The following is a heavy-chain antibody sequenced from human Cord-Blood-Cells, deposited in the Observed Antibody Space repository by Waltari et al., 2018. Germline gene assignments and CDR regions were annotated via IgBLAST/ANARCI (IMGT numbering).Heavy chain of an antibody. CDR3: ARSLNRYSSSSTLSN. Sequence: QVQLVQSGVEVKKPGASVKVSCKASGYTFTGYYMHWVRQAPGQGLEWMGWINPNSGGTNYAQKFQGRVTMTRDTSISTAYMELSRLRSDDTAVYYCARSLNRYSSSSTLSNWGQGTLVTVSS. V-gene: IGHV1-2*02. CDR2: INPNSGGT. D-gene: IGHD6-6*01. J-gene: IGHJ4*02. CDR1: GYTFTGYY.